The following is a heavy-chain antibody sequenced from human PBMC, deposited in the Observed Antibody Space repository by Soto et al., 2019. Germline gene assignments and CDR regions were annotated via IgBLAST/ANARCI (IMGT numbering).Heavy chain of an antibody. D-gene: IGHD2-2*01. V-gene: IGHV1-18*01. CDR1: GYTFTSYG. Sequence: GASVKVSCKASGYTFTSYGISWVRQAPGQGLEWMGWISAYNGNTDYAQKLQGRVTMTTDTSTSTAYMELRSLRSDDTAVYYCARDKAYQLLLDDYYYYGMDVWGQGTTVTVSS. CDR3: ARDKAYQLLLDDYYYYGMDV. CDR2: ISAYNGNT. J-gene: IGHJ6*02.